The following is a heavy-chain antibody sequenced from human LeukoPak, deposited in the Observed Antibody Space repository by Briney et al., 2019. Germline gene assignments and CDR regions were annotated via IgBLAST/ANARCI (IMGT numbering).Heavy chain of an antibody. D-gene: IGHD3-22*01. V-gene: IGHV4-61*05. CDR1: GASTDRRVSTNSYY. CDR2: IYNIGSV. Sequence: SETLSLTCTVSGASTDRRVSTNSYYWSWIRQFPGKGLEWIGNIYNIGSVTYKPSLRSRVTMSIDMSKKQLSLRLTSVTVADTAVYFCATNSSGSALDYWGQGILVTVSS. J-gene: IGHJ4*02. CDR3: ATNSSGSALDY.